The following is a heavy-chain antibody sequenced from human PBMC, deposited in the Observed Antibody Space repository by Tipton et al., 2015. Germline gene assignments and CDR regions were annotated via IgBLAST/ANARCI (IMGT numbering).Heavy chain of an antibody. J-gene: IGHJ6*02. CDR2: IHHGGST. Sequence: TLSLTCTVSGGSISSSNWWSWVRQPPGKGLEWIGEIHHGGSTNYNPSLKSRVTMSVDTSKNQFSLKLSSVTAADTAVYYCARGGVVRGVIAGMDVWGQGTTVTVSS. V-gene: IGHV4-4*02. CDR3: ARGGVVRGVIAGMDV. CDR1: GGSISSSNW. D-gene: IGHD3-10*01.